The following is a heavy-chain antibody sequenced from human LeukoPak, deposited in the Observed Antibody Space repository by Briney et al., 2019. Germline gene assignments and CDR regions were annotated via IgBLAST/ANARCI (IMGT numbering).Heavy chain of an antibody. J-gene: IGHJ4*02. CDR3: AKEDIVVVPAAGRIYYFDY. Sequence: GGSLRLSCAASGFTFSSYAMSWVRQAPGKGLEWVSAISGSGGSTYYADSVKGRFTISRDNSKNTLYLQMNSLRAEDTAVYYCAKEDIVVVPAAGRIYYFDYWGQGTLVTVPS. CDR1: GFTFSSYA. D-gene: IGHD2-2*01. V-gene: IGHV3-23*01. CDR2: ISGSGGST.